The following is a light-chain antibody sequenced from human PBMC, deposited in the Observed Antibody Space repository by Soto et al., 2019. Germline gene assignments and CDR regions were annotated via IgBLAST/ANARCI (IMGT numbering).Light chain of an antibody. J-gene: IGLJ1*01. CDR1: SSNIGSNY. V-gene: IGLV1-47*01. Sequence: QSVLTQPPSASGTPGQSVTISFSGSSSNIGSNYVYWYQQLPGTAPKLLIYRNNQRPSGVPDRFSGSKSGTSASLAISGLRSEDEADYYCAAWDDSLSGLYVFGTGTKVTVL. CDR3: AAWDDSLSGLYV. CDR2: RNN.